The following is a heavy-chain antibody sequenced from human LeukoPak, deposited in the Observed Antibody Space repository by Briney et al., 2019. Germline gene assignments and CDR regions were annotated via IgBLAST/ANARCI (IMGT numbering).Heavy chain of an antibody. CDR2: ISGSGGST. CDR1: GFTFSSYA. Sequence: GGSLRLSCAASGFTFSSYAMSWVRQAPGKGLEWVSAISGSGGSTYYADSVKGRFTISRDNSKNTLYLQMNSLRAEDTAVYYCTRSIVGATIDYWGQGTLVTVSS. CDR3: TRSIVGATIDY. D-gene: IGHD1-26*01. J-gene: IGHJ4*02. V-gene: IGHV3-23*01.